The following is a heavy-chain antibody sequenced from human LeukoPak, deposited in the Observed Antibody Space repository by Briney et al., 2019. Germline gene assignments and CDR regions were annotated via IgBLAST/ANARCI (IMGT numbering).Heavy chain of an antibody. CDR2: INPSGDST. J-gene: IGHJ6*03. V-gene: IGHV1-46*01. D-gene: IGHD3-3*01. Sequence: GASVKVSCKASGYTFTGYYMHWVRQAPGQGLEWMGIINPSGDSTSYAQKFQGRVTMTRDTSTSTVYMELSSLRSEDTAVYYCARAPANRIGMGHYYYYMDVWGKGTTVTVSS. CDR1: GYTFTGYY. CDR3: ARAPANRIGMGHYYYYMDV.